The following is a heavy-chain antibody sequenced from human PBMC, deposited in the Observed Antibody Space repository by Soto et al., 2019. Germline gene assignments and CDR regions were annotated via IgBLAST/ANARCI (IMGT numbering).Heavy chain of an antibody. CDR2: ISAYNGNT. D-gene: IGHD6-19*01. V-gene: IGHV1-18*01. Sequence: ACCKSSGYTFKTYGISCVRQDPGQGLEWMGWISAYNGNTNYAQKLQGRVTMTTDTSTRTAYMELRSLRSDDTAVYFCSRAIAVANGAFDYWGQGTLVTVSS. CDR3: SRAIAVANGAFDY. CDR1: GYTFKTYG. J-gene: IGHJ4*02.